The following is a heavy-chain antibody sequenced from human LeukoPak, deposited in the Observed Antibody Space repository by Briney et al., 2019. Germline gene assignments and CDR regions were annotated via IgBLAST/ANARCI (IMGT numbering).Heavy chain of an antibody. J-gene: IGHJ4*02. V-gene: IGHV3-7*01. CDR1: GFTFSSYW. Sequence: GGSLRLSCAASGFTFSSYWMSWVRQAPGKGLEWVANINPDGNEKYYVDSVKGRFAMSRDNAKNEVYLEMNSLRAEDTGVYYCSGRDSSRSPRAYWGQGTLVSVSS. CDR3: SGRDSSRSPRAY. CDR2: INPDGNEK. D-gene: IGHD6-13*01.